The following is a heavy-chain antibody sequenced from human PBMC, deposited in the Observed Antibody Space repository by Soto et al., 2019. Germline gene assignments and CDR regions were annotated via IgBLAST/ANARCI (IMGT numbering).Heavy chain of an antibody. D-gene: IGHD1-26*01. CDR2: ISAYNGNT. V-gene: IGHV1-18*01. J-gene: IGHJ5*02. Sequence: QVQLVQSGAEVKKPGASVKVSCKASGYTFTSYGISWVRQAPGQGLEWMGWISAYNGNTNYAQKPRGXAXMXXDTSTSTAYMELRSLRSDDTAIYYCARDIGGAPGSWGQGTLVTVSS. CDR3: ARDIGGAPGS. CDR1: GYTFTSYG.